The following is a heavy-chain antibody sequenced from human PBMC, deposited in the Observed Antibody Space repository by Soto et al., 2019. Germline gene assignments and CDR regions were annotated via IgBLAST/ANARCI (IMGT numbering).Heavy chain of an antibody. Sequence: EVQLVESGGGLVKPGGSLRLSCAASGFTFSSYTMNWVRQAPGKGLEWVSSISSSGDYTYYADSMKGRVTISRDNAKNSLYLRVTSLRAEDTALYYCARETGYTTTWTNWFDPWGQGTLVTVSS. CDR3: ARETGYTTTWTNWFDP. CDR1: GFTFSSYT. V-gene: IGHV3-21*02. J-gene: IGHJ5*02. CDR2: ISSSGDYT. D-gene: IGHD6-13*01.